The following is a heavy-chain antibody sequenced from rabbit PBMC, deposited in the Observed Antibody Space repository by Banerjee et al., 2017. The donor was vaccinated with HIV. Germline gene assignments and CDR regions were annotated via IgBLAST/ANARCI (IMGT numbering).Heavy chain of an antibody. D-gene: IGHD7-1*01. Sequence: QEQLVESGGDLVKPGASLTLTCTASGFDFSRYYMSWVRQAPGKGLGWIGCIDTGDGDTYYATWAKGRFTISKTSSTTVTLQMTSLTAADTATYFCARDGSPYAGYLGAFDPWGQGTLVTVS. V-gene: IGHV1S45*01. CDR1: GFDFSRYYM. CDR3: ARDGSPYAGYLGAFDP. CDR2: IDTGDGDT. J-gene: IGHJ2*01.